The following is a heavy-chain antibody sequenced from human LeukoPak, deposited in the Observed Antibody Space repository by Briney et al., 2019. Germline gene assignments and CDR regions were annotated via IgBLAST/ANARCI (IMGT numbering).Heavy chain of an antibody. J-gene: IGHJ4*02. V-gene: IGHV4-59*01. D-gene: IGHD6-19*01. CDR1: GGSMSSYY. Sequence: SETLSLTCTVSGGSMSSYYWGWIRQPPGKGLEWIGYIYYSGITNYNPSLKSRVTTSVDTSKNQFSLKLSSVTAADTAVYYCARELAGTAKAYYFDYWGQGTLVTVSS. CDR2: IYYSGIT. CDR3: ARELAGTAKAYYFDY.